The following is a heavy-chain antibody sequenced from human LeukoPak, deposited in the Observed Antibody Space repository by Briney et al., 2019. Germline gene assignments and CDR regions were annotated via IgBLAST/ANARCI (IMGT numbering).Heavy chain of an antibody. CDR1: GYTFSDYS. J-gene: IGHJ4*02. Sequence: ASVKVSCKTSGYTFSDYSIHWVRQAPGQSLEWMGWITTGRGDTQYSQAFQRRITITRDKSASTVSMDLSALRSEDTAVYYCARGGKQWRGGNYFDSWGQGTLVAVSS. D-gene: IGHD6-19*01. CDR3: ARGGKQWRGGNYFDS. CDR2: ITTGRGDT. V-gene: IGHV1-3*03.